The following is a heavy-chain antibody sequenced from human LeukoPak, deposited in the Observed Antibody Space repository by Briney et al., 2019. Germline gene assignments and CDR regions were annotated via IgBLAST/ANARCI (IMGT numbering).Heavy chain of an antibody. CDR2: IYYSGST. J-gene: IGHJ4*02. V-gene: IGHV4-39*01. CDR1: GGSISSSSYY. D-gene: IGHD6-13*01. Sequence: SETLSLTCTVSGGSISSSSYYWGWIRQSPGKGLEWIGSIYYSGSTYYNPSLKSRVTISVDTSKNQFSLKLSSVTAADTAVYYCARGTYSSSCFDYWGQGTLVTVSS. CDR3: ARGTYSSSCFDY.